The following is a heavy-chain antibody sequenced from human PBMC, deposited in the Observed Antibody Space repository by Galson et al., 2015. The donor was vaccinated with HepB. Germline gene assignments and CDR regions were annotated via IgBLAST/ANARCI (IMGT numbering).Heavy chain of an antibody. D-gene: IGHD1-26*01. CDR1: GFTFSSYA. CDR2: IYSGGST. J-gene: IGHJ1*01. V-gene: IGHV3-66*01. Sequence: SLRLSCAASGFTFSSYAMSWVRQAPGKGLEWVSAIYSGGSTYYADSVKGRFTISRDNSTNTLYLQMNSLRAEDTAVYYCAREEVGPTSFQHWGQGTLVTVSS. CDR3: AREEVGPTSFQH.